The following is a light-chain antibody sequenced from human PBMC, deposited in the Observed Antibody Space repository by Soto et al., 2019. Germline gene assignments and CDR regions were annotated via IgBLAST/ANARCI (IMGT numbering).Light chain of an antibody. Sequence: HSALTQPASVSGSPGQSITISCTGTSSDVGSYNLVSWYQQHPGKAPKLMIYEVSERPSGVSNRFSGSKSGNTASLTISGLQAEDEADYYCCSYSGRTTLVFGGGTKVTVL. V-gene: IGLV2-23*02. CDR3: CSYSGRTTLV. CDR1: SSDVGSYNL. CDR2: EVS. J-gene: IGLJ2*01.